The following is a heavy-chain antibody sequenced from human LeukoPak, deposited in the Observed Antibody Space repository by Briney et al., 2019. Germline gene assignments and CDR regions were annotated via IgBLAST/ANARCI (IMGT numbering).Heavy chain of an antibody. J-gene: IGHJ4*02. Sequence: GGPLRLSCAASGFTVSSNYMSWVRQAPGKGLECVSVLYNTGSTYYADSVKGRFTISRDNSKNTLYLQMNSLRAEDTAVYYCASPKYTSGPFNYWGQGALVTVSS. V-gene: IGHV3-53*01. D-gene: IGHD6-19*01. CDR3: ASPKYTSGPFNY. CDR1: GFTVSSNY. CDR2: LYNTGST.